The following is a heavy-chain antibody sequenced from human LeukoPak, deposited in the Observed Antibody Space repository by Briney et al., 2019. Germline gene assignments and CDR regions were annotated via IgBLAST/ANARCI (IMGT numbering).Heavy chain of an antibody. CDR3: AEGIVVPAAQGGEYFQH. CDR2: IRYDGSNK. V-gene: IGHV3-30*02. D-gene: IGHD2-2*01. Sequence: PGGSLRLSCAASGFTLSSYGMHWVRQAPGKGLEWVAFIRYDGSNKYYADSVKGRFTISRDNSKNTLYLQMNSLRAEDTAVYYCAEGIVVPAAQGGEYFQHWGQGTLVTVSS. CDR1: GFTLSSYG. J-gene: IGHJ1*01.